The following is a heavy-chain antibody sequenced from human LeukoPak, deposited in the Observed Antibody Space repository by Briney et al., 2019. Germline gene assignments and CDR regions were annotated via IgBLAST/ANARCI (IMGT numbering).Heavy chain of an antibody. CDR3: ARHGGKRYCSSTSCYPHYYYYYMDV. D-gene: IGHD2-2*01. CDR1: GGSISSSSYY. Sequence: SETLSLTCTVSGGSISSSSYYWGWIRQPPGKGLEWIGSIYYSGSTYYNPSLKSRVTISVDTSKNQFSLKLSSVTAADTAVYYCARHGGKRYCSSTSCYPHYYYYYMDVWGKGTTVTISS. V-gene: IGHV4-39*01. J-gene: IGHJ6*03. CDR2: IYYSGST.